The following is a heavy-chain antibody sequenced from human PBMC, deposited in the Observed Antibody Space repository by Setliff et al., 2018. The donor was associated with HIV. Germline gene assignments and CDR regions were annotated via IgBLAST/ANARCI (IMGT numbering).Heavy chain of an antibody. Sequence: PSETLSLTCTVSGGSISNYYWSWIRQPPGKGLEWIGYIYYSGSNNYNPSLKSRVTISVDTSKNQFSLKLSSVTAADSAVYYCARGLGYNFWSGYSPIGWFDPWGQGTLVTVS. CDR3: ARGLGYNFWSGYSPIGWFDP. CDR2: IYYSGSN. D-gene: IGHD3-3*01. CDR1: GGSISNYY. V-gene: IGHV4-59*01. J-gene: IGHJ5*02.